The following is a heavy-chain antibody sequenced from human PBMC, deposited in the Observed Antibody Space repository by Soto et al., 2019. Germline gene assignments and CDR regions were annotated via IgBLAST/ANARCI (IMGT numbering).Heavy chain of an antibody. J-gene: IGHJ6*02. CDR2: IYYSGST. V-gene: IGHV4-59*01. CDR1: GGSISSYY. D-gene: IGHD5-18*01. CDR3: ARGAFGYSYGHGMDV. Sequence: TLSLTCTVSGGSISSYYWSWIRQPPGKGLEWIGYIYYSGSTNYNPSLKSRVTISVDTSKNQFSLKLSSVTAADTAVYYCARGAFGYSYGHGMDVWGQGTTVTVSS.